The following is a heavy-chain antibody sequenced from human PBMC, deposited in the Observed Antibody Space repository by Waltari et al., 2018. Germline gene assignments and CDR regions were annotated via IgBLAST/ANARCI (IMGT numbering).Heavy chain of an antibody. J-gene: IGHJ4*02. CDR2: INPILGTA. CDR3: ARVAQDGGSFYFDY. D-gene: IGHD1-26*01. Sequence: QVQLVQSGAEVKKPGSSVKVSCKASGGTFSSYAISWVRQAPGQGLEWMGGINPILGTANYEQKFQGRVTITADKAPRTAYMELSSLRSEDTAVYYCARVAQDGGSFYFDYWGQGTLVTVSS. V-gene: IGHV1-69*14. CDR1: GGTFSSYA.